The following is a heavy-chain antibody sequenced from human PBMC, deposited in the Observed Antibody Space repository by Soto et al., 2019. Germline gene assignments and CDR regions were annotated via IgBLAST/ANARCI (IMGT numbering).Heavy chain of an antibody. D-gene: IGHD2-15*01. CDR2: IKQDGSGK. CDR3: ARLQYCSGGSCSGDAFDI. CDR1: GFTFSSYW. J-gene: IGHJ3*02. V-gene: IGHV3-7*01. Sequence: GGSLRLSCAASGFTFSSYWMSWVRQAPGKGLEWVANIKQDGSGKYYVDSVKGRFTISRDNAKNSLYLQMNSLRAEETAVYYCARLQYCSGGSCSGDAFDIWGQGTMVTVSS.